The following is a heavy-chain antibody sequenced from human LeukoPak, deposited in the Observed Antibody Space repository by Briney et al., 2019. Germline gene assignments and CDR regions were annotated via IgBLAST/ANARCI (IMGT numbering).Heavy chain of an antibody. CDR2: IYYSGST. J-gene: IGHJ4*02. Sequence: PSETLSLTCTVSGGSISSSSYYWGWIRQPPGKGLEWIGYIYYSGSTYYNPSLKSRVTISVDTSKNQFSLKLSSVTAADTAVYYCASDLGYSYGTFDYWGQGTLVTVSS. CDR1: GGSISSSSYY. V-gene: IGHV4-31*03. CDR3: ASDLGYSYGTFDY. D-gene: IGHD5-18*01.